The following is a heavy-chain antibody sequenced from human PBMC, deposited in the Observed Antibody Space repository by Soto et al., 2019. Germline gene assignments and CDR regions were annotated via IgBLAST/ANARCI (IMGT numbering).Heavy chain of an antibody. CDR3: AKYNWDRYYDS. CDR1: GFTFSSYA. CDR2: ISGSGGST. J-gene: IGHJ4*02. Sequence: PGGSLRLSCAASGFTFSSYAMSWVRQAQGKGLEWVSAISGSGGSTYYADYVKGRFTISRDKAKNSLFLEMHSLRAEDTAVYYCAKYNWDRYYDSWGQGTLVTVSS. V-gene: IGHV3-23*01. D-gene: IGHD1-1*01.